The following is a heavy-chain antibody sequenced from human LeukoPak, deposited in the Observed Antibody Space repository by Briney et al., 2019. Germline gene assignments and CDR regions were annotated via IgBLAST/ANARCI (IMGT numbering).Heavy chain of an antibody. CDR2: INPSGGST. Sequence: ASVKVSCKASGYTFTSYYMHWVRQAPGQGLEWMGIINPSGGSTSYAQKFQGRVTMTRDTSTSTVYMELSSLRSEDTAVYYCARGLRDYYDSSGYYYGSYCYYGMDVWGQGTTVTVSS. D-gene: IGHD3-22*01. V-gene: IGHV1-46*01. CDR1: GYTFTSYY. CDR3: ARGLRDYYDSSGYYYGSYCYYGMDV. J-gene: IGHJ6*02.